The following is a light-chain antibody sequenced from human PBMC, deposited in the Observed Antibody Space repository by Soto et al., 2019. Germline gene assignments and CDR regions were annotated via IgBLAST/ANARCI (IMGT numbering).Light chain of an antibody. J-gene: IGKJ2*01. CDR1: QSISRN. CDR2: AAS. V-gene: IGKV3-15*01. CDR3: QQYNNWPPRYT. Sequence: EIVMTQSPATLSLSLGERATLSCRASQSISRNLAWYHQRPGQVPRVLIYAASTRATGIPARFSGSGSGTDFTLTISGLQSEDFGVYFCQQYNNWPPRYTFGQGTKLEIK.